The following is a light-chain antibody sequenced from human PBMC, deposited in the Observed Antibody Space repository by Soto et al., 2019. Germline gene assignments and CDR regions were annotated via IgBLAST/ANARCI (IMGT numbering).Light chain of an antibody. CDR2: EVS. J-gene: IGKJ4*01. V-gene: IGKV2D-29*02. Sequence: DIVMTQTPFSLSVTPGQPASICCKYSQSLLHGDVKTYLYWYLQKAGQSPQLLIHEVSNRLSGVPDRFSGSGSGTDFTLNISRVEAEDVGVYYCMQSLQLPLTFGAGTKVEIK. CDR3: MQSLQLPLT. CDR1: QSLLHGDVKTY.